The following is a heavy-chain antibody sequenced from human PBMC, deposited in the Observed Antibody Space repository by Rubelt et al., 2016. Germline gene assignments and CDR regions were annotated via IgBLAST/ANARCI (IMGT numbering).Heavy chain of an antibody. D-gene: IGHD1-26*01. CDR2: ISYDGSNK. CDR3: AQGRWELPH. Sequence: QVQLVESGGGVVQPGRSLRLSCAASGFTFNSFAMHWVRQAPGKGLEWVTVISYDGSNKYYADSVKGRFTISRDNSKNTLYLQMNSLRAEDTAVYYCAQGRWELPHWGQGTLVTVSS. V-gene: IGHV3-30*04. J-gene: IGHJ4*02. CDR1: GFTFNSFA.